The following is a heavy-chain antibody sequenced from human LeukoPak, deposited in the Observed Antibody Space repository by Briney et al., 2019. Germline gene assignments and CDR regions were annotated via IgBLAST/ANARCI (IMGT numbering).Heavy chain of an antibody. J-gene: IGHJ4*02. V-gene: IGHV6-1*01. CDR2: TYYRSKWYN. CDR1: GDSVSSNSAA. D-gene: IGHD4-17*01. Sequence: SQTLSLTCAISGDSVSSNSAAWNWIRQSPSRGLEWLGRTYYRSKWYNDCAVSVKSRITINPDTSKNQFSLQLNSVTPEDTAVYYCAREPVDDYGDYDRGFDYWGQGTLVTVSS. CDR3: AREPVDDYGDYDRGFDY.